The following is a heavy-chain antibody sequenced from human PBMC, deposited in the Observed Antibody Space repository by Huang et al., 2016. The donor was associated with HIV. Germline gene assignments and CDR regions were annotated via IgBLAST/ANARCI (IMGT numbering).Heavy chain of an antibody. J-gene: IGHJ4*02. CDR1: GFTFITYA. D-gene: IGHD3-10*01. Sequence: QVQLVESGGGVVQPGRSLRLSCVASGFTFITYAMHGVRQAPGKGLGWVAVTSYDGSVKYYADSVKGRFTISRDNSKNTLYLQMNSLRVEDTALYYCARDRGGSYGVYFDYWDQATLVTVSS. V-gene: IGHV3-30*04. CDR3: ARDRGGSYGVYFDY. CDR2: TSYDGSVK.